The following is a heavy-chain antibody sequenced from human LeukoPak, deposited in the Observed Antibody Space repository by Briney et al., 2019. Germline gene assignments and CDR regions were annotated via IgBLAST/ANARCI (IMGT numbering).Heavy chain of an antibody. CDR1: GGSFSGYY. CDR2: INHSGST. J-gene: IGHJ4*02. V-gene: IGHV4-34*01. Sequence: SETLSLTCAVYGGSFSGYYWSWIRQAPGKGLEWIGEINHSGSTNYNPSLKSRVTISVDTSKNQFSLKLSSVTAADTAVYYCARDDCSGGSCYLGLDYWGQGTLVTVSS. D-gene: IGHD2-15*01. CDR3: ARDDCSGGSCYLGLDY.